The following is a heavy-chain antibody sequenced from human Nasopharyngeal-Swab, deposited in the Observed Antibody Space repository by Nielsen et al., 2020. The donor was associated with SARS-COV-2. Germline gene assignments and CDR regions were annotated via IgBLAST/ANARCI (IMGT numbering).Heavy chain of an antibody. V-gene: IGHV4-59*01. CDR2: IYYSGST. CDR1: GGSISTYY. J-gene: IGHJ4*02. Sequence: SETLSLTCTVSGGSISTYYWSWIRQPPGKGLEWIGYIYYSGSTNYNPSLKSRVTISVDTSENQFSLKLRSVTAADTAVYYCAREMASFDYWGQGTLVTVSS. CDR3: AREMASFDY. D-gene: IGHD5-24*01.